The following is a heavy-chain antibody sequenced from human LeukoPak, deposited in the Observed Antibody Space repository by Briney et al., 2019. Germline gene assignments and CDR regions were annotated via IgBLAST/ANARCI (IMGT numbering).Heavy chain of an antibody. V-gene: IGHV4-59*01. CDR1: GGSISSYY. D-gene: IGHD3-16*01. CDR3: ARGGSFNYYYYMDV. J-gene: IGHJ6*03. CDR2: IYYSGST. Sequence: SETLSLTCTVSGGSISSYYWSWIRQPPGKGLEWIGYIYYSGSTNYNPSLKSRVTISVDTSKNQFSLKLSSVTAADTAVYYCARGGSFNYYYYMDVWGKGTTVTVSS.